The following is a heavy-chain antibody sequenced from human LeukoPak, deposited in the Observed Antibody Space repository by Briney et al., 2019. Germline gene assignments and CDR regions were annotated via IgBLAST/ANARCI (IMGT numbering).Heavy chain of an antibody. CDR2: IYYSGST. D-gene: IGHD5-24*01. J-gene: IGHJ6*03. V-gene: IGHV4-39*01. CDR1: GGSISSSLYY. CDR3: ARLDGDGFDPRIYYYYYYMDV. Sequence: SETLSLTCSVSGGSISSSLYYWGWIRQPPGKGLEWIGNIYYSGSTYYNPSLKSRVTISVDTSKNQFSLKLSSVTAADTAVYHCARLDGDGFDPRIYYYYYYMDVWSKGTTVTVSS.